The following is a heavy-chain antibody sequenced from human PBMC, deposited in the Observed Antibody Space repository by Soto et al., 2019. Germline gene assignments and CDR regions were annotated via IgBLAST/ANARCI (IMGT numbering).Heavy chain of an antibody. Sequence: ASVKVSCKASGYTFTSYAMHWVRQAPGQRLEWMGWINAGNGNTKYSQKFQGRVTITRDTSASTAYMELSSLRSEDTAVYYCARDCSGGSCYSGEDDYYYYYMDVWGKGTTVTVSS. D-gene: IGHD2-15*01. J-gene: IGHJ6*03. V-gene: IGHV1-3*01. CDR1: GYTFTSYA. CDR2: INAGNGNT. CDR3: ARDCSGGSCYSGEDDYYYYYMDV.